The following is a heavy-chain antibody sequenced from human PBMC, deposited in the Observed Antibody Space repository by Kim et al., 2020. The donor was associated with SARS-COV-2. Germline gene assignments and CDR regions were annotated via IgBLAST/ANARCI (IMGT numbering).Heavy chain of an antibody. D-gene: IGHD2-15*01. CDR2: ISDSGDST. CDR1: GFTFSNYA. J-gene: IGHJ4*02. CDR3: VKGEKPYCTDGRCYHFDR. V-gene: IGHV3-23*01. Sequence: GGSLRLSCAASGFTFSNYAMSWVRQGPEKGLEWVSSISDSGDSTYHTSSVKGRFTISRDNSKNTVFLQMNSLRVDDTAVYFCVKGEKPYCTDGRCYHFDRWGQGTLVTVSS.